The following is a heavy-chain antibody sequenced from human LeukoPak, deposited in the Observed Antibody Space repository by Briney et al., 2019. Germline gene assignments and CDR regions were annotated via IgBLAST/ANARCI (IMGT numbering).Heavy chain of an antibody. Sequence: SETLSLTCGVSGGSISGTNWWSWVRQPPGQGLEWIGEISLRGLTNYNPSLRSRLTMSLDESKNQVSLNLTSVTAADTAVYYCSRESGPFSPFGFWGQGTLVTVSS. CDR1: GGSISGTNW. CDR3: SRESGPFSPFGF. D-gene: IGHD1-26*01. CDR2: ISLRGLT. V-gene: IGHV4-4*02. J-gene: IGHJ4*02.